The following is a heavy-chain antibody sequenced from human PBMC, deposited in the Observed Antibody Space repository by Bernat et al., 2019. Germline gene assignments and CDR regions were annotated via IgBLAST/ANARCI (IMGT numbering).Heavy chain of an antibody. CDR3: ARKRDYSYGMDV. Sequence: QEQLVQSGAEVKNPGASVRLSCKASGYIFSSYYMHWVRQAPGQGLEWMGISRPSGGSTTYAQRFQGRVTMTRDTSTSTAYMELSGLTSEDTAVYYCARKRDYSYGMDVWGQGTTVTVSS. V-gene: IGHV1-46*01. CDR1: GYIFSSYY. J-gene: IGHJ6*02. CDR2: SRPSGGST.